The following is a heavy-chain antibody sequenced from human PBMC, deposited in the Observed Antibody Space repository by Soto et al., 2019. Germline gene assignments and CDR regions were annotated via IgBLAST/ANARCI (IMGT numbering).Heavy chain of an antibody. CDR1: GYTFTSYG. V-gene: IGHV1-18*01. Sequence: ASVKVSCKASGYTFTSYGISWVRQAPGQGLEWMGWISAYNGNTNYAQKLQGRVTMTTDTSTSIAYMELRSLRSDDTAVYYCARDGYYYGSGSYHVPSNWFDPWGQGTLVTVSS. CDR3: ARDGYYYGSGSYHVPSNWFDP. CDR2: ISAYNGNT. D-gene: IGHD3-10*01. J-gene: IGHJ5*02.